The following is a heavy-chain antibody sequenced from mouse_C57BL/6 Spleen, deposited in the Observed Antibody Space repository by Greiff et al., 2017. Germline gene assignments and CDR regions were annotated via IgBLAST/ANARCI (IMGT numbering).Heavy chain of an antibody. CDR2: ISSGSSTI. Sequence: EVQRVESGGGLVKPGGSLKLSCAASGFTFSDYGMHWVRQAPEKGLEWVAYISSGSSTIYYADTVKGRFTISRDNAKNTLFLQRTSLRSEDTAMYYCARGYDYDVDYAMDYWGQGTSVTVSS. J-gene: IGHJ4*01. CDR1: GFTFSDYG. V-gene: IGHV5-17*01. D-gene: IGHD2-4*01. CDR3: ARGYDYDVDYAMDY.